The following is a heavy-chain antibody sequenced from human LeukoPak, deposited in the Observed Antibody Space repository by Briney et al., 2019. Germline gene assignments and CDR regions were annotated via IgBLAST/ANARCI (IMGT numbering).Heavy chain of an antibody. Sequence: GGSLRLSCAASGFTFDDYAMHWVRQAPGKGLEWVSGISWNSGSIGYADSVKGRFTISRDNAKNSLCLQMNSLRAEDTALYYCAKDTLTGDGWFDPWGQGTLVTVSS. CDR2: ISWNSGSI. D-gene: IGHD7-27*01. CDR1: GFTFDDYA. J-gene: IGHJ5*02. V-gene: IGHV3-9*01. CDR3: AKDTLTGDGWFDP.